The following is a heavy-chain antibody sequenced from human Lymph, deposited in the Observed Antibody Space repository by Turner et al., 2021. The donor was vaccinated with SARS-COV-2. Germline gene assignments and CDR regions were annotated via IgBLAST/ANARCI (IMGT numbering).Heavy chain of an antibody. D-gene: IGHD2-8*02. V-gene: IGHV3-30-3*01. J-gene: IGHJ6*02. CDR2: ISYDGSNK. Sequence: QVQLVESGGGVVQPGRSLRLSCAASGFTFSSYAMHWVRQAPGKGLEWVAVISYDGSNKYYADSVKGRFTISRDNSKNTLYLQMNSLRAEDTAVYYCARDTGGQMDVWGQGTTVTVSS. CDR1: GFTFSSYA. CDR3: ARDTGGQMDV.